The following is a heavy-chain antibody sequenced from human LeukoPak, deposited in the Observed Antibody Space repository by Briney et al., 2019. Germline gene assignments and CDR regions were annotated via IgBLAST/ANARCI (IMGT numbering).Heavy chain of an antibody. CDR2: IRSNANNYAT. J-gene: IGHJ6*03. CDR3: SRVQAGRFSYFYMDV. D-gene: IGHD6-13*01. V-gene: IGHV3-73*01. Sequence: PGGSLRLSCAASGFTFSGSATHWVRRSSGKGLEWVGRIRSNANNYATTYGASVNGRFSISRDDSENTAYLHMNSLKTEDTAVYYCSRVQAGRFSYFYMDVWGKGTTVIVSS. CDR1: GFTFSGSA.